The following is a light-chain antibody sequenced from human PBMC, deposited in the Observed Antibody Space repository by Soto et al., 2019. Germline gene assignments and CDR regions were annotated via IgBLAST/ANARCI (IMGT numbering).Light chain of an antibody. V-gene: IGLV2-23*01. J-gene: IGLJ2*01. CDR3: CSYSGSSTSFVV. Sequence: QSALTQPASVSGSPGQSITISCTGTSSDVGSYNLVSWYQQHPGKAPKLMIYEGSKRPSGVSNHFSGAKSGNTASLPISGLQAEDEADYYCCSYSGSSTSFVVFGGGTKLTVL. CDR1: SSDVGSYNL. CDR2: EGS.